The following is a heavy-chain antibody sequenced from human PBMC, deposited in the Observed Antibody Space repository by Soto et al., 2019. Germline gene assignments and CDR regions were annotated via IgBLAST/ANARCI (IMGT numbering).Heavy chain of an antibody. CDR1: GGCISRYY. CDR3: ARDPGSGSYYGWFDP. CDR2: IYYSGST. Sequence: SETLSLTCTVSGGCISRYYWNWIRQPPGKGLEWIGYIYYSGSTNYNPSLKSRVTISVDTSKNQFSLKLSSVTAADTAVYYCARDPGSGSYYGWFDPWGQGTLVTVSS. J-gene: IGHJ5*02. D-gene: IGHD3-10*01. V-gene: IGHV4-59*01.